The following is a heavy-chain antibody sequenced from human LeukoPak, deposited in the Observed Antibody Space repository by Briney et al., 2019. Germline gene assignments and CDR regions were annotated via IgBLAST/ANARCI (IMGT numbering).Heavy chain of an antibody. CDR2: INHSGST. J-gene: IGHJ4*02. D-gene: IGHD2-15*01. Sequence: SETLSLTCAVYGGSFSGYYWSWIHQPPGKGLEWIGEINHSGSTNYNPSLKSRVTISVDTSKNQFSLKLSSVTAADTAVYYCARGRRGHIVVVVAARYYFDYWGQGTLVTVSS. CDR1: GGSFSGYY. V-gene: IGHV4-34*01. CDR3: ARGRRGHIVVVVAARYYFDY.